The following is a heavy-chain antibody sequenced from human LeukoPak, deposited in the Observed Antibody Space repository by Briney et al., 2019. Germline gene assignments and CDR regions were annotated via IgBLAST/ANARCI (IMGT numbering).Heavy chain of an antibody. J-gene: IGHJ4*02. CDR1: GYTFTGYY. CDR2: INPNSGGT. D-gene: IGHD6-19*01. CDR3: ARRGIAVAGTLPLIDY. V-gene: IGHV1-2*06. Sequence: ASVKVSCKASGYTFTGYYMHWVRQAPGQGLEWMGRINPNSGGTNYAQKFQGRVTMTRDTSISTAYMELSRLRSDDTAVYYCARRGIAVAGTLPLIDYWGQGTLSPSPQ.